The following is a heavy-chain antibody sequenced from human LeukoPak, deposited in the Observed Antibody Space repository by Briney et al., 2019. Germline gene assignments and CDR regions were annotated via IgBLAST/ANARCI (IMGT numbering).Heavy chain of an antibody. CDR1: GFTFSGYS. V-gene: IGHV3-21*01. Sequence: PAGSLRLSCAASGFTFSGYSMNWVRQAPGKGLEWVSSISGGGSSYIFYADSVKGRFTISRDNSKNTLYLQMNSLRAEDTAVYYCARDHSWFGDSGQGTLVTVSS. J-gene: IGHJ4*02. CDR2: ISGGGSSYI. CDR3: ARDHSWFGD. D-gene: IGHD3-10*01.